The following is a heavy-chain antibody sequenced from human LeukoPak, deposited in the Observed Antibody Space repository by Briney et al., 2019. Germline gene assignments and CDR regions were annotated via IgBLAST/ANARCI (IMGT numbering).Heavy chain of an antibody. V-gene: IGHV3-21*01. D-gene: IGHD2-15*01. Sequence: GGSLRLSCAASGFTFDDYAMHWVRQAPGRGLEWVSSISRDGSYIHYADSVKGRFTISRDNAKQSLYLQMSSLRAEDTAVYYCARHEGYSFDYWGQGTLVTVSS. CDR2: ISRDGSYI. CDR3: ARHEGYSFDY. J-gene: IGHJ4*02. CDR1: GFTFDDYA.